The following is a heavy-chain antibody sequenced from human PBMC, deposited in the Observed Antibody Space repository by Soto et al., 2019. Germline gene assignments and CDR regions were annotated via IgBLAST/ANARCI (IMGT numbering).Heavy chain of an antibody. J-gene: IGHJ4*02. Sequence: PGGSLRLSCSASGFTVSNHYMTWVRQAPGKGLESVCGMTGSGATIHYADSVKGRFTISKDNSRNVLYLQMDYLRDEDTAVYYCAKDAVYNDGLWLMDSWGQGTLVTVSS. CDR1: GFTVSNHY. CDR2: MTGSGATI. V-gene: IGHV3-23*01. D-gene: IGHD2-21*01. CDR3: AKDAVYNDGLWLMDS.